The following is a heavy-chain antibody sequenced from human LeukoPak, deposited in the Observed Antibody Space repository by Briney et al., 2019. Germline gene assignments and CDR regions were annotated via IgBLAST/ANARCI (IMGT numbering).Heavy chain of an antibody. Sequence: ASVKVSCKASGYTFNRNVFSWVRQAPGQGLEWVGWINAYNGNTNYAPKLQDRVTMTTDTSTSTAHMELRSLRSDDTAVYYCARQSGNYYMIDYWGQGTLVTVSS. CDR1: GYTFNRNV. D-gene: IGHD1-26*01. V-gene: IGHV1-18*01. J-gene: IGHJ4*02. CDR2: INAYNGNT. CDR3: ARQSGNYYMIDY.